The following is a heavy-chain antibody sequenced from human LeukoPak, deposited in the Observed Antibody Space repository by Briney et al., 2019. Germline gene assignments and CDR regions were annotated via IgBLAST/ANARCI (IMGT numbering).Heavy chain of an antibody. V-gene: IGHV1-69*05. CDR3: ARVPRYSGYDPTLLDY. D-gene: IGHD5-12*01. CDR1: GGTFSSYA. J-gene: IGHJ4*02. Sequence: GASVKVSCKASGGTFSSYAISWVRQAPGQGLEWMGGIIPTFGTANYAQRFQGRVTITTDESTSTAYMELSSLRSEDTAVYYCARVPRYSGYDPTLLDYWGQGTLVTVSS. CDR2: IIPTFGTA.